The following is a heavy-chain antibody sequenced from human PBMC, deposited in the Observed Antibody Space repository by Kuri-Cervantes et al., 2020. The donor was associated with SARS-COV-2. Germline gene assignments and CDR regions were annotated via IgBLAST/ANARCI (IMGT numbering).Heavy chain of an antibody. Sequence: GESLKISWKGSGYSFSSYWIGWVRQMPGKGLEWMGIIYSGCSDTRYSPSFQCQVTISADRSISTAYVQWSSLKASDTAMYYCARPGRAAIFGLPDGMDVWGQGTTVTVSS. CDR3: ARPGRAAIFGLPDGMDV. J-gene: IGHJ6*02. CDR1: GYSFSSYW. V-gene: IGHV5-51*01. D-gene: IGHD3-3*01. CDR2: IYSGCSDT.